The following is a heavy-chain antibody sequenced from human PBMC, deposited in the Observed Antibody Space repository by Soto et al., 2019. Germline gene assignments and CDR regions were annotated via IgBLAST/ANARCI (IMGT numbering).Heavy chain of an antibody. V-gene: IGHV1-69*13. CDR3: ASVRDYYDSSGYSDY. CDR1: GGTFSSYA. CDR2: IIPIFGTA. Sequence: SVKVSCKASGGTFSSYAISWVRQAPGQGLEWMGGIIPIFGTANYAQKFQGRVTITADESTSTAYMELSSLRSEDTAVYYCASVRDYYDSSGYSDYWGQGTLVTVSS. J-gene: IGHJ4*02. D-gene: IGHD3-22*01.